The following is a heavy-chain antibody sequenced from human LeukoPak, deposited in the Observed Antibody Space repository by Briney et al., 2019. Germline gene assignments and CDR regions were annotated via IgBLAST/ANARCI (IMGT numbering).Heavy chain of an antibody. CDR2: ISDGGGGT. J-gene: IGHJ4*02. V-gene: IGHV3-23*01. CDR3: ARDSPVDSSSWYYFDY. D-gene: IGHD6-13*01. CDR1: GFTFSSYG. Sequence: GGSLRLSCAASGFTFSSYGMSWVRQAPGKGLEWVSTISDGGGGTYYADSVKGRFSISRDNSKNTLYLQMNSLRAEDTAVYYCARDSPVDSSSWYYFDYWGQGTLVTVSS.